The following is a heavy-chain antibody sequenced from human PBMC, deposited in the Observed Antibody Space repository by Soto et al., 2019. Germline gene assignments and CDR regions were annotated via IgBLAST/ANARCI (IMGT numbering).Heavy chain of an antibody. D-gene: IGHD1-7*01. CDR1: AFTLSKFV. Sequence: QVQVVESGGGVVQPGKSLRLSCAASAFTLSKFVIHWVRQAPGRGLEWVAVTSNDGSNTFYADSVKGRFTISRDNSKNTVYLKLNSLRTEDTAVYYCARGNLDVWGQGTTVTVSS. CDR2: TSNDGSNT. V-gene: IGHV3-30-3*01. J-gene: IGHJ6*02. CDR3: ARGNLDV.